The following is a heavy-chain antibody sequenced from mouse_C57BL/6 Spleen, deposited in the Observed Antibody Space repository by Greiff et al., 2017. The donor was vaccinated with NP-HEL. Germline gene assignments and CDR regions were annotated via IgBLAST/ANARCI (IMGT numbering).Heavy chain of an antibody. J-gene: IGHJ4*01. Sequence: VQLQQSGPELVKPGASVKIPCKASGYTFTDYNMDWVKQSHGKSLEWIGDINPNNGGTIYNQQFKGKATLTVDKSSSTAYMELLILTSEDTAVDYCARDDGYYEDYAMDYWGQGTSVTVSA. CDR2: INPNNGGT. CDR3: ARDDGYYEDYAMDY. CDR1: GYTFTDYN. D-gene: IGHD2-3*01. V-gene: IGHV1-18*01.